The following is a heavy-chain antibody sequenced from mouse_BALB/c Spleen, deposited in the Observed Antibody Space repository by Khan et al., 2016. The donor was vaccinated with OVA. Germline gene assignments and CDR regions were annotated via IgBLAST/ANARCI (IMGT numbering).Heavy chain of an antibody. CDR1: GYTFTSYT. J-gene: IGHJ3*01. CDR2: INPSNGYT. V-gene: IGHV1-4*01. CDR3: VRDGAYHRNDGWFAY. D-gene: IGHD2-14*01. Sequence: QVQLKESGAELARPGASVKMSCKASGYTFTSYTIHWIKERPGQGLEWIGNINPSNGYTNYNQKFKDKATLTTDKSSTTAYLQLSSLTSDDSAVYNCVRDGAYHRNDGWFAYWGKGTLVTVSA.